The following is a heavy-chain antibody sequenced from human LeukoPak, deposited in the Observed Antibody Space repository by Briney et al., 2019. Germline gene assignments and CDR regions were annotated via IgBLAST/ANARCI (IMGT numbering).Heavy chain of an antibody. D-gene: IGHD4/OR15-4a*01. Sequence: SETLSLTCTVSGGSISSGGYYWSWIRQHPGKGLEWIGYIYYSGSTYYNPSLKSRVTISVDTSKNQFSLKLSSVTAADTAVYYCARVPGLYGPIEYWGQGTLVTVSS. V-gene: IGHV4-31*03. CDR1: GGSISSGGYY. J-gene: IGHJ4*02. CDR2: IYYSGST. CDR3: ARVPGLYGPIEY.